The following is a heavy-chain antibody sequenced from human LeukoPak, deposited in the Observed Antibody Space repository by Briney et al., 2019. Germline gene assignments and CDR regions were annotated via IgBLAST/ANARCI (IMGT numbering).Heavy chain of an antibody. J-gene: IGHJ3*02. D-gene: IGHD6-25*01. CDR2: IYYRGTT. CDR1: GGSISSAGYY. V-gene: IGHV4-39*07. CDR3: ARPRQGRPSAFDI. Sequence: SETLSLTCTVSGGSISSAGYYWGWVRQPPGRGLEWIGTIYYRGTTYYNPSLKSRLTISVDSSKNHFSLKLSSVTAADTAMYYCARPRQGRPSAFDIWGQGTMVTVSS.